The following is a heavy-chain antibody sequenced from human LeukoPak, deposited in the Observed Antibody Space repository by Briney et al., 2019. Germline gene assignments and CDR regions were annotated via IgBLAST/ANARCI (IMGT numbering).Heavy chain of an antibody. CDR2: INYSGST. CDR3: AARDRTISSSLDY. V-gene: IGHV4-59*01. Sequence: SETLSLTCTVSGGSISSYYWSWIRQPPGKGLEWIGYINYSGSTNYNPPLKSRVTISVDTSKNQFSLKLSSVTAADTAVYYCAARDRTISSSLDYWGQGTLVTVSS. D-gene: IGHD6-13*01. CDR1: GGSISSYY. J-gene: IGHJ4*02.